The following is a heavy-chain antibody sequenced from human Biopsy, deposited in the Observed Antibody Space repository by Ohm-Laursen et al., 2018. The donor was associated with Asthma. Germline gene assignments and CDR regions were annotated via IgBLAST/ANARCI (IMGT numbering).Heavy chain of an antibody. Sequence: SVKVSCKSLGGTFNTYVIGWVRQTPGQGLEWMGGINSVFGTTTYPQKFQDRVTITANDSTSTVYMELSSLRSEDTAVYYCARKAGSCISRTCYSLDFWGQGTLVTVSS. V-gene: IGHV1-69*13. CDR1: GGTFNTYV. CDR2: INSVFGTT. CDR3: ARKAGSCISRTCYSLDF. D-gene: IGHD2-2*01. J-gene: IGHJ4*02.